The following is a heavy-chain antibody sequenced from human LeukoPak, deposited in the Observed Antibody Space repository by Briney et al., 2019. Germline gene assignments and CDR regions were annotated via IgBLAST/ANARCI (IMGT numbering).Heavy chain of an antibody. CDR1: GGSFSGYY. V-gene: IGHV4-34*01. CDR2: INHSGST. Sequence: SETLSLTCAAYGGSFSGYYWSWIRQPPGKGLEWIGEINHSGSTNYNPSLKSRVTISVDTSKNQFSLKLSSVTAADTAVYYCARARRSFIIAAAGGVTFDICGQGTMVTVSS. J-gene: IGHJ3*02. CDR3: ARARRSFIIAAAGGVTFDI. D-gene: IGHD6-13*01.